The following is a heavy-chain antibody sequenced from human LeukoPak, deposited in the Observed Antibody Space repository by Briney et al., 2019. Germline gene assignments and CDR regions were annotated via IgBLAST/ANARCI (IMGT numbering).Heavy chain of an antibody. CDR3: ARDYGGSSPFDY. Sequence: PGGSLRLSCAASGFTFSSYEMHWVRQAPGKGLEWVSYISSSGSTIYYADSEKGRFTISRDNAKNSLYLQMNSLRAEDTAVYYCARDYGGSSPFDYWGQGTLVTVSS. V-gene: IGHV3-48*03. D-gene: IGHD4-23*01. J-gene: IGHJ4*02. CDR1: GFTFSSYE. CDR2: ISSSGSTI.